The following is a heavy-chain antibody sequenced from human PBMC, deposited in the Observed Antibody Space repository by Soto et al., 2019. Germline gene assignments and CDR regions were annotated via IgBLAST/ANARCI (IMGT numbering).Heavy chain of an antibody. CDR2: IYHSGST. V-gene: IGHV4-34*01. J-gene: IGHJ5*02. D-gene: IGHD3-10*01. CDR3: ARAVKGRVGSGSYYEAWFDP. CDR1: GGSFSGSY. Sequence: SETLSLTCAVYGGSFSGSYWSWVRQPPGKGLEWIGEIYHSGSTNYNPSLKSRVTISVDKSKNQFSLKLSSVTAADTAVYYCARAVKGRVGSGSYYEAWFDPWGQGTLVTVSS.